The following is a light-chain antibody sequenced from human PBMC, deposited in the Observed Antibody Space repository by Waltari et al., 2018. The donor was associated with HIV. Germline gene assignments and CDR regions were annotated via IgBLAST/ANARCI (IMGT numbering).Light chain of an antibody. J-gene: IGKJ1*01. CDR3: MQSLQVPWT. Sequence: IVVTQSLRFLSVVSGETASISCNSSQSLRHKNGYHYLDWYLQKPGRSPQLLIHLAASRDPGVSGRFRGVGSETIFTLTISTIEAEDVGNYYCMQSLQVPWTFGQGTKV. V-gene: IGKV2-28*01. CDR1: QSLRHKNGYHY. CDR2: LAA.